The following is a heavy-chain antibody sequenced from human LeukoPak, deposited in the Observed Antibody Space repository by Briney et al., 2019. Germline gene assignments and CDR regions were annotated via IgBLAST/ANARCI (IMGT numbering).Heavy chain of an antibody. CDR3: ARGAEGWLQLVNYYYYMDV. J-gene: IGHJ6*03. Sequence: ASVRVSCKASGYTFTGYYMHWVRQAPGQGLERMGLINTSGGSTSYAQKFQGRVTMTRDMSTSTVYMELSSLRSEDTAVYYCARGAEGWLQLVNYYYYMDVWGKGTTVTVSS. D-gene: IGHD5-24*01. CDR1: GYTFTGYY. V-gene: IGHV1-46*01. CDR2: INTSGGST.